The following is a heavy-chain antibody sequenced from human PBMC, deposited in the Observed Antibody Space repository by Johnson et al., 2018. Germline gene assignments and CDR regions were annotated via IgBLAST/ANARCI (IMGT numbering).Heavy chain of an antibody. V-gene: IGHV3-11*04. CDR2: IGSSGSTI. CDR1: GFTFSDYY. D-gene: IGHD3-9*01. CDR3: ARDQANFYVALTGSGLPLDI. Sequence: QVQLVQSGGGLVKPGGSLRLSCGASGFTFSDYYMSWIRQAPGKGLEWVSYIGSSGSTIFYADSVKGRFLISRDNAENSLSLQMNNLTAAETAMYFCARDQANFYVALTGSGLPLDIWGQGTMVIVSS. J-gene: IGHJ3*02.